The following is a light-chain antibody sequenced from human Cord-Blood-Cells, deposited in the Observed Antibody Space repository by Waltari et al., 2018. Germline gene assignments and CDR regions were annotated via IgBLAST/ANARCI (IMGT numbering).Light chain of an antibody. CDR3: CSYAGSYTFVV. V-gene: IGLV2-11*01. J-gene: IGLJ2*01. Sequence: QSALTQPRSVSGSPRQSVTIACTGTSSDVGGYKHVSWYQQHPGKAPKLMIYDVSKRPSGVPDRFSGSKSGNTASLTISGLQAEDEADYYCCSYAGSYTFVVFGGGTKLTVL. CDR2: DVS. CDR1: SSDVGGYKH.